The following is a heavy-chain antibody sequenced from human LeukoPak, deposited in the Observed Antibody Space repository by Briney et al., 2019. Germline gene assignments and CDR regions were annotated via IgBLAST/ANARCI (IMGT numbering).Heavy chain of an antibody. D-gene: IGHD6-19*01. J-gene: IGHJ5*02. CDR2: ISTSSSTI. CDR1: GFIFSNYA. CDR3: ARDGYSSGWNWFDP. V-gene: IGHV3-48*01. Sequence: GESLRLSCAASGFIFSNYAMNWVRQAPGKGLEWISYISTSSSTIYYADSVKGRFTISRDNSKNTLYLQMNSLRAEDTAMYYCARDGYSSGWNWFDPWGQGTLVTVSS.